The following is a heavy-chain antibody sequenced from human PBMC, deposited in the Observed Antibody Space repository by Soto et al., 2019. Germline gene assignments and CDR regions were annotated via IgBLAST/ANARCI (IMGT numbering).Heavy chain of an antibody. CDR1: GGSFSGYY. CDR3: ERGPRAVVPSDTSYYIDV. CDR2: INHSGGT. V-gene: IGHV4-34*01. J-gene: IGHJ6*03. D-gene: IGHD2-2*01. Sequence: QVQLQQWGAGLLKPSETLSLTCAVYGGSFSGYYWSWIRQPPGKGLEWIGEINHSGGTNYNTSLKSRHTISLDTSKNQFSLKLSSVTAADTAVYYCERGPRAVVPSDTSYYIDVWGKGTKVNVSS.